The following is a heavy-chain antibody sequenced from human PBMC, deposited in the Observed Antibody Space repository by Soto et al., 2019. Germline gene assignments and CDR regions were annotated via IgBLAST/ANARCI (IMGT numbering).Heavy chain of an antibody. Sequence: LGESLKISCKGPGYSFTSYWIGWVRQMPGKGLEWMGIIYPGDSDTRYSPSFQGQVTISADKSISTAYLQWSSLKASDTAMYYCARRSPLYYDFWSGPQYYFDYWGQGTLVTVSS. V-gene: IGHV5-51*01. CDR1: GYSFTSYW. CDR2: IYPGDSDT. J-gene: IGHJ4*02. D-gene: IGHD3-3*01. CDR3: ARRSPLYYDFWSGPQYYFDY.